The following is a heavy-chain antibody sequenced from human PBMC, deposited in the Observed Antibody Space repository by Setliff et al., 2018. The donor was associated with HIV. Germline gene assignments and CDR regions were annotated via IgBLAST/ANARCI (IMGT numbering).Heavy chain of an antibody. J-gene: IGHJ4*02. CDR2: IYYSGST. CDR3: ARVRLTMIMMVDYFDQ. CDR1: DGSVSSTGYY. V-gene: IGHV4-31*03. D-gene: IGHD3-22*01. Sequence: LSLTCTVSDGSVSSTGYYWSWLRQHPGKGLEWIGNIYYSGSTNYNPSLKSRLTISLDTSNTQFSLKLSSVTAADTAVYYCARVRLTMIMMVDYFDQWGQGTLVTVSS.